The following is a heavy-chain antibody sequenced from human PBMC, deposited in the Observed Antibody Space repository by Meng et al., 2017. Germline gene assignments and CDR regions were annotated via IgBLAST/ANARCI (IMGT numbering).Heavy chain of an antibody. CDR3: ARVPYYGSGSYQYNWFDP. Sequence: LPPTETGPRLGKSSETLPLTCPVAGGSISSSSFSWGWIRQPQGKGLEGIGSIYYSGSTYYNPSLKSRVTISVDTSKNQFSLKLSSVTAADTAVYYCARVPYYGSGSYQYNWFDPWGQGTLVTVSS. D-gene: IGHD3-10*01. V-gene: IGHV4-39*07. CDR1: GGSISSSSFS. J-gene: IGHJ5*02. CDR2: IYYSGST.